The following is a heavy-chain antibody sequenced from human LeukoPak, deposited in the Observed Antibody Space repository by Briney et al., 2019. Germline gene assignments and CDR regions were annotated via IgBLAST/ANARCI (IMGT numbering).Heavy chain of an antibody. CDR2: ISYDGSNK. Sequence: PGGSLRLSCAASGFTFSSYAMHWVRQAPGKGLEWVAVISYDGSNKYYADSVKGRFTISRDNSKNTLYLQMNSLRAEDTAVYYCAREYVRGSGGFDYWGQGTLVTVSS. D-gene: IGHD3-10*01. CDR1: GFTFSSYA. CDR3: AREYVRGSGGFDY. J-gene: IGHJ4*02. V-gene: IGHV3-30*04.